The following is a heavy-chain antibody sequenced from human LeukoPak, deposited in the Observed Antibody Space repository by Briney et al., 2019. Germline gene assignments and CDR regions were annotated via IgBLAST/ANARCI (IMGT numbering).Heavy chain of an antibody. CDR2: IYSGGST. J-gene: IGHJ4*02. CDR3: AASVRYYYDSSGYYFDY. V-gene: IGHV3-53*01. CDR1: GFTVSSNY. Sequence: GGSLRLSCAASGFTVSSNYMSWVRQAPGKGLEWVSVIYSGGSTYYADSVKGRFTISRDNSKNTLYLQMNSLRAEDTAVYYCAASVRYYYDSSGYYFDYWGQGTLVTVSS. D-gene: IGHD3-22*01.